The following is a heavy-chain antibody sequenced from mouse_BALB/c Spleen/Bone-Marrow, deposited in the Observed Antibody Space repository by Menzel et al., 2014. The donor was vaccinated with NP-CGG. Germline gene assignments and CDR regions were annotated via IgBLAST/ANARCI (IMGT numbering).Heavy chain of an antibody. D-gene: IGHD3-2*01. CDR1: GFTFNTYA. J-gene: IGHJ3*01. Sequence: EVQLVESGGGLVQPKESLKLSCAASGFTFNTYAMNWVRQAPGKGLEWVARIRSKSNNYATYYADSVKDRFTISRDDSQSMLYLQMSNLKTEDTAMYCCVRRDSSGPFAYWGQGTLVTVSS. CDR3: VRRDSSGPFAY. V-gene: IGHV10-1*02. CDR2: IRSKSNNYAT.